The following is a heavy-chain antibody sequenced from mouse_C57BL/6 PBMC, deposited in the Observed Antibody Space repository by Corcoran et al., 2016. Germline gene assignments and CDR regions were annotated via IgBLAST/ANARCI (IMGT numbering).Heavy chain of an antibody. CDR1: GYTFTSYG. CDR3: ARAIEGNPAWFAY. D-gene: IGHD2-1*01. CDR2: IYPRSGNT. J-gene: IGHJ3*01. V-gene: IGHV1-81*01. Sequence: QVQLQQSGAELARPGASVKLSCKASGYTFTSYGISWVKQRTGQGLEWIGEIYPRSGNTYYNEKFKGKATLTADKSSSTAYMELRSLTSEDSAVYLCARAIEGNPAWFAYWGQGTLVTVSA.